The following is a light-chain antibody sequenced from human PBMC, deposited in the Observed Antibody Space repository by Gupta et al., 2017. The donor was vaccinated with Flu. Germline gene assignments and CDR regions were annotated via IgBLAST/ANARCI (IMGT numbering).Light chain of an antibody. CDR2: EVN. Sequence: QPASVSASPGQSITISCTGTSSDVGAYNFASWYQQHPGKVPKLIIYEVNNRPSGVSDRFSVSKSGNTASLTISGLQSEDEADYYCSSFTTSLTYVFGTGTKVTVL. CDR3: SSFTTSLTYV. J-gene: IGLJ1*01. CDR1: SSDVGAYNF. V-gene: IGLV2-14*01.